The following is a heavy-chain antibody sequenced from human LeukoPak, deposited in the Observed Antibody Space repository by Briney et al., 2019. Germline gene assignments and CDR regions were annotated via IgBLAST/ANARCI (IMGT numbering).Heavy chain of an antibody. Sequence: GESLKISCNGSGYSFTSYWIGWVRQIPGKGLERMGIIYPGDSDTRYSPSFQGQVTISADKSISTAYLQWSSLKASDTAMYYCARGTGVRYCSNGVCYTSDYWGQGTLVTVSS. V-gene: IGHV5-51*01. CDR3: ARGTGVRYCSNGVCYTSDY. CDR2: IYPGDSDT. D-gene: IGHD2-8*01. CDR1: GYSFTSYW. J-gene: IGHJ4*02.